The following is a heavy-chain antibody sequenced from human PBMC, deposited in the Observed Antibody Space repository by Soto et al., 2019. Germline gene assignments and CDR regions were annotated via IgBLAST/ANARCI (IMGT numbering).Heavy chain of an antibody. J-gene: IGHJ4*02. CDR2: ISGNGADT. CDR3: ARGVGAIIGREEY. Sequence: VQLLESGGGLVQPGGSVRLSCAASGFPFSHYAMSWVRQAPGKGLEWVSAISGNGADTTYADSVRGRFTISRDNSKDTMYLQMNSLRAEDTAVYYCARGVGAIIGREEYWGQGTLVTVSS. V-gene: IGHV3-23*01. D-gene: IGHD1-26*01. CDR1: GFPFSHYA.